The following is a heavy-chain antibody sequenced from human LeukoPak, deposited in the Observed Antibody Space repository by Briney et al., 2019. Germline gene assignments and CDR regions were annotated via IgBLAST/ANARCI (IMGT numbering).Heavy chain of an antibody. CDR2: ITRTGRI. Sequence: PPETLSFTCAVYGGSFSGYYWSWIRQPPEKGLDWIGEITRTGRINYNPALKGRVTMSLDTSKNQFSLELSSMTAADTAVYYCARGTYDYVSSDWFDPWGQGTLVTVSS. D-gene: IGHD5-12*01. CDR3: ARGTYDYVSSDWFDP. CDR1: GGSFSGYY. J-gene: IGHJ5*02. V-gene: IGHV4-34*01.